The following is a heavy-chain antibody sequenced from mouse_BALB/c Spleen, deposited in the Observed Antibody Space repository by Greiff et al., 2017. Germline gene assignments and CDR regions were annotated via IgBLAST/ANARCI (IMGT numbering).Heavy chain of an antibody. J-gene: IGHJ3*01. V-gene: IGHV5-17*02. D-gene: IGHD1-1*02. CDR1: GFTFSSFG. Sequence: EVKLVESGGGLVQPGGSRKLSCAASGFTFSSFGMHWVRQAPEKGLEWVAYISSGSSTIYYADTVKGRFTISRDNPKNTLFLQMTSLMSEDTAVYYCARSGDGGDLFAYWGQGTLVTVSA. CDR2: ISSGSSTI. CDR3: ARSGDGGDLFAY.